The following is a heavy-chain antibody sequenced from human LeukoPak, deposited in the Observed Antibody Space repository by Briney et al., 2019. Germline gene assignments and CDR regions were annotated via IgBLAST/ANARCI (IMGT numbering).Heavy chain of an antibody. D-gene: IGHD3-16*02. Sequence: PGGSLRLSCTASGFTFTTYAVSWVRQVPGKGREWVSAISAGGDNTYYADSVKGRFTISRDNSTNTLFLQMNSLRAEDTAIYYCAKDSQYDFVWGSYHYTGYYYMDVWGKGTTVTVSS. CDR1: GFTFTTYA. CDR3: AKDSQYDFVWGSYHYTGYYYMDV. J-gene: IGHJ6*03. CDR2: ISAGGDNT. V-gene: IGHV3-23*01.